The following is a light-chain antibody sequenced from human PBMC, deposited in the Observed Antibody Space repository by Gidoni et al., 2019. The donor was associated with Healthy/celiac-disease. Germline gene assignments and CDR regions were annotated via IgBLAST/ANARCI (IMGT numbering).Light chain of an antibody. CDR1: RSNLGSNT. J-gene: IGLJ1*01. V-gene: IGLV1-44*01. CDR2: SNN. CDR3: AAWDDSLNGHYV. Sequence: QSVLTQPPPASGTPGQRVTISCSGSRSNLGSNTVNWYQPLPGTAPKLLIYSNNQRPSGVPDRFSGSKSGTSASLAISGLQSEDEADYYCAAWDDSLNGHYVFGTGTKVTVL.